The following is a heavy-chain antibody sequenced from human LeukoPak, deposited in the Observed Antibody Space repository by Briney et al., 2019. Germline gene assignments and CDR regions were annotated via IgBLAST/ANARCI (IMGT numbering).Heavy chain of an antibody. CDR3: AKTLLPVAYCGGDCYPGDYYYGMDV. CDR1: GFTFSRYG. D-gene: IGHD2-21*02. V-gene: IGHV3-30*18. J-gene: IGHJ6*02. Sequence: GGALSLSCAASGFTFSRYGMHWVRQAPGKGLAGVAGISYDRSNKYYADSVKGRFTISRDNSKHTLYLQMNSLRAEDTAVYYCAKTLLPVAYCGGDCYPGDYYYGMDVWGQGTTVTVSS. CDR2: ISYDRSNK.